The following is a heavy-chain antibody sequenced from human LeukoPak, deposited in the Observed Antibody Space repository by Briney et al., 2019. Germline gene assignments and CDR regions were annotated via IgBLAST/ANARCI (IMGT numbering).Heavy chain of an antibody. Sequence: KTSETLSLTCTGSGCTISNYYWSWIRQAPGKGLEWIGRIYTSGTTNYNPSLKSRVTISVDKSKNQFSLKMSSVTAADTAVYYCAMDFAVAGLESTFDYWGQGTLVTVSS. CDR2: IYTSGTT. D-gene: IGHD3/OR15-3a*01. CDR3: AMDFAVAGLESTFDY. V-gene: IGHV4-4*07. CDR1: GCTISNYY. J-gene: IGHJ4*02.